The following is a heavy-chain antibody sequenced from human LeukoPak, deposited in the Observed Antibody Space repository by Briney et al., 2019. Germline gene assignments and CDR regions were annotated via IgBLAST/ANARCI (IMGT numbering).Heavy chain of an antibody. Sequence: PGGSLRLSCAASGFTFSSYGMHWVRQAPGKGLEWVAGISNDGSNKYYADSVKGRFTIARDNSKNTLYLQMNSLRAEDTAVYYCAKDRRFLEWLFYYWGQGTLVTVSS. D-gene: IGHD3-3*01. CDR3: AKDRRFLEWLFYY. J-gene: IGHJ4*02. CDR2: ISNDGSNK. V-gene: IGHV3-30*18. CDR1: GFTFSSYG.